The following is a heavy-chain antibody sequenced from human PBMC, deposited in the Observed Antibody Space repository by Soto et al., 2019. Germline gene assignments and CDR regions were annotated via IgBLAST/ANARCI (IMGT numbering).Heavy chain of an antibody. D-gene: IGHD3-3*01. CDR1: GYSFTDVF. Sequence: VPVKVSRKASGYSFTDVFIHWRRQAPGQGLEWLGWVSPYTGDTNYAQAFQDRVTMTRDTSISTAYMELTRLTYDDSAMFYCAREYDLPVIWGQGTLVTVSS. V-gene: IGHV1-2*02. CDR2: VSPYTGDT. CDR3: AREYDLPVI. J-gene: IGHJ4*02.